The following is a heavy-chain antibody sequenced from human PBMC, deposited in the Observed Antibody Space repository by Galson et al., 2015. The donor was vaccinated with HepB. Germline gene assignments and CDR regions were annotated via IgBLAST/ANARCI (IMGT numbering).Heavy chain of an antibody. J-gene: IGHJ3*01. D-gene: IGHD3-10*01. CDR2: IIPILNSV. CDR3: ARVRTRDGFDV. V-gene: IGHV1-69*08. CDR1: GGSLKYYT. Sequence: SVKVSCKASGGSLKYYTFAWVRQAPGQGLECMGRIIPILNSVNYTQKFQPRVTITADQSTSTAYMELSSLTSEDTAMYYCARVRTRDGFDVWGQGTMVTVSS.